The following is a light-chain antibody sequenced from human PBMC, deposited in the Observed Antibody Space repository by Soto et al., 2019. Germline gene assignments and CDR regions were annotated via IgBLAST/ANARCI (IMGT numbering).Light chain of an antibody. CDR1: NIESKT. J-gene: IGLJ1*01. Sequence: LRLAGYGSVAPGHTSRTTSDRNNIESKTVRWYQQKPGQAPVLVVYDDSDRPSGIPERFSGSNSGNTATLTISTVEPGDEADYYCQVRDSSSYHYVLGTGTKV. CDR2: DDS. CDR3: QVRDSSSYHYV. V-gene: IGLV3-21*02.